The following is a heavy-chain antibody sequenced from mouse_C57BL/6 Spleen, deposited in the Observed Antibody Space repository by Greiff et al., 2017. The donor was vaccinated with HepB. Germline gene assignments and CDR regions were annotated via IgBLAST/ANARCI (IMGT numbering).Heavy chain of an antibody. V-gene: IGHV1-26*01. CDR3: AEGYDYDRAMDY. J-gene: IGHJ4*01. CDR1: GYTFTDYY. Sequence: EVKLQQSGPELVKPGASVKISCKASGYTFTDYYMNWVKQSHGKSLEWIGDINPNNGGTSYNQKFKGKATLTVDKSSSTAYMELRSLTSEDSAVYYCAEGYDYDRAMDYWGQGTSVTVSS. D-gene: IGHD2-4*01. CDR2: INPNNGGT.